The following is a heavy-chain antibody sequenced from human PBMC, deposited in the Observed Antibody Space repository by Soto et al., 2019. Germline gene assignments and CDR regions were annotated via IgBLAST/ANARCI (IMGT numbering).Heavy chain of an antibody. Sequence: LSLTCNVSGISVSTSDYYWGWVRQPPGKGLDWIGNIYYSGSTFYNPSLRSRVTLSVDTSKNQFSLRLNSVTAADTAVYFCAGFVVPASRNSDFDYWGQGTLVTVSS. CDR1: GISVSTSDYY. CDR2: IYYSGST. V-gene: IGHV4-39*01. J-gene: IGHJ4*02. CDR3: AGFVVPASRNSDFDY. D-gene: IGHD2-15*01.